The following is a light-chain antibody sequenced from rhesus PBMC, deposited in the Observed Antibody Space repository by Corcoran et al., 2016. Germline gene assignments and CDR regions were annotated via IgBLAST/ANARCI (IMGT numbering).Light chain of an antibody. Sequence: DIQMTQSPSSLSASVGDRVTITCRAGQDISSYLAWYQQKPGKAPKPLIYYASNLKSGVPSRFRGSGSGTDFTLPISSLRPEDFATYYCQQYDSDPYIFGQGTKVEIK. CDR1: QDISSY. CDR3: QQYDSDPYI. V-gene: IGKV1-37*01. J-gene: IGKJ2*01. CDR2: YAS.